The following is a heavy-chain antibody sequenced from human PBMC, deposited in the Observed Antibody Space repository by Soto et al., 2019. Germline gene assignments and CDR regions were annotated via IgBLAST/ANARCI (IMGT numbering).Heavy chain of an antibody. D-gene: IGHD1-20*01. J-gene: IGHJ4*02. V-gene: IGHV3-11*01. CDR1: GFTFSDYY. CDR2: ISSSGSTI. Sequence: GGPLRLSCAASGFTFSDYYMSWIRQAPGKGLEWVSYISSSGSTIYYADSVKGRFTISRDNAKNSLYLQMNSLRAEDTAVYYWSRDRAYNRNTLDYWGQGSLVPVSS. CDR3: SRDRAYNRNTLDY.